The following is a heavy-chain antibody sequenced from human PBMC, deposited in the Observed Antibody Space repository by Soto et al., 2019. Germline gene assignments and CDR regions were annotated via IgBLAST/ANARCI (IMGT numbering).Heavy chain of an antibody. V-gene: IGHV3-30-3*01. Sequence: GGSLRLSCAASGFTFSSYAMHWVRQAPGKGLEWVAVISYDGSNKYYADSVKGRFTISRDNSKNTLYLQMNSLRAEDTAVYYCAGEGLYCSSTSCYGRAYYYYGMDLWGQGTTVTVSS. D-gene: IGHD2-2*01. CDR2: ISYDGSNK. J-gene: IGHJ6*02. CDR1: GFTFSSYA. CDR3: AGEGLYCSSTSCYGRAYYYYGMDL.